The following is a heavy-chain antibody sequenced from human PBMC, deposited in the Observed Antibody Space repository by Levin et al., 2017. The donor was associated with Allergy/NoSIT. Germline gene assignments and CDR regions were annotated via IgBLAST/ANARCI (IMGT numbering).Heavy chain of an antibody. CDR2: IIPILGIA. J-gene: IGHJ2*01. Sequence: SVKVSCKASGGTFSSYAISWVRQAPGQGLEWMGRIIPILGIANYAQKFQGRVTITADKSTSTAYMELSSLRSEDTAVYYCASPLGSSGGDWYFDLWGRGTLVTVSS. D-gene: IGHD6-19*01. V-gene: IGHV1-69*04. CDR1: GGTFSSYA. CDR3: ASPLGSSGGDWYFDL.